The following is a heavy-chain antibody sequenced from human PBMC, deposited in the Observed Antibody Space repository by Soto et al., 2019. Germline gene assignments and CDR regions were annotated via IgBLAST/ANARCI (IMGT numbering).Heavy chain of an antibody. D-gene: IGHD6-13*01. CDR2: ISGSGGST. Sequence: EVQLLESGGGLVQPGGSLRLSCAASGFTFSSYAMSWVRQAPGKGLEWVSAISGSGGSTYYADSVKGRFTISRDNSKNTLYLQMNSLRAEDTAVYYCATVSPIAAAGTPHQLRYYYYGMDVWGQGTTCTVSS. CDR1: GFTFSSYA. J-gene: IGHJ6*02. CDR3: ATVSPIAAAGTPHQLRYYYYGMDV. V-gene: IGHV3-23*01.